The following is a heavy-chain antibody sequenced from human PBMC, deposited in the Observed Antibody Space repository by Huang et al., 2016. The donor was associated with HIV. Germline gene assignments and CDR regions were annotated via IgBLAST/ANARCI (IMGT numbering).Heavy chain of an antibody. D-gene: IGHD6-13*01. CDR2: LHYSGST. CDR3: ARGGPYSRDYYYYGMDV. J-gene: IGHJ6*02. V-gene: IGHV4-59*01. Sequence: QVQLQESGPGLVKPSETLSLTCTVSGGSISSYYWSWIRKPPGKGLEWIGYLHYSGSTNYNPSLKSRVTTSVDTSKNQFFLKLSSVTAADTAVYYCARGGPYSRDYYYYGMDVWGQGTTVTVSS. CDR1: GGSISSYY.